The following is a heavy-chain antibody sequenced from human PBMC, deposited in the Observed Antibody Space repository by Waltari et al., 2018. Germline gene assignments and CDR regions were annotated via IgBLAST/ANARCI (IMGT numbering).Heavy chain of an antibody. CDR3: ARRVAAAGPGGYYYYYMDV. Sequence: QLQLQESGPGLVKPSETLSLTCTVSGGSISSSSYYWGWIRQPPGKGLEWIGSIYYSGSTYYNPSLKSRVTISVDTSKNQFSLKLSSVTAADTAVYYCARRVAAAGPGGYYYYYMDVWGKGTTVTVSS. V-gene: IGHV4-39*01. D-gene: IGHD6-13*01. J-gene: IGHJ6*03. CDR1: GGSISSSSYY. CDR2: IYYSGST.